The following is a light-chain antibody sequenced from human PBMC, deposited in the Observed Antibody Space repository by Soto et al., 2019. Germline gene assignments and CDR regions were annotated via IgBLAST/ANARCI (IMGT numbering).Light chain of an antibody. J-gene: IGLJ1*01. CDR3: ASYTSDSTYV. CDR2: DVS. V-gene: IGLV2-14*01. CDR1: SSDVGGYEY. Sequence: QSALTQPASVSGSPGQSITIPCTGTSSDVGGYEYVSWYQQHPGKVPKLMIYDVSKRPSGVSNRFSGSKSGNTASLTISGLQAEDEADYYCASYTSDSTYVFGTGTKLTVL.